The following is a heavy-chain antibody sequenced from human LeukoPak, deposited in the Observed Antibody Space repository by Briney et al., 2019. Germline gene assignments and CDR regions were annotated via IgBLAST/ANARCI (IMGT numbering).Heavy chain of an antibody. CDR3: ARESAVREQWLVRRGWFDP. CDR1: GGSFSGYY. CDR2: INHSGST. Sequence: SETLSLTCAVYGGSFSGYYWSWIRQPPGKGLEWIGEINHSGSTNYNPSLKSRVTISVDTSKNQFSLKLSSVTAADTAVYYCARESAVREQWLVRRGWFDPWGQGTLVTVSS. J-gene: IGHJ5*02. D-gene: IGHD6-19*01. V-gene: IGHV4-34*01.